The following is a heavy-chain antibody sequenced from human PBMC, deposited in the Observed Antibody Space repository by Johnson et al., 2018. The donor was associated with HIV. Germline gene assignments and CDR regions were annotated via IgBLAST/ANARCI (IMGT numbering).Heavy chain of an antibody. CDR1: GFTVSSNY. D-gene: IGHD1-26*01. V-gene: IGHV3-23*04. CDR3: ARYSGSYLPDAFDI. J-gene: IGHJ3*02. Sequence: VQVVESGGGLVQPGGSLRLSCAASGFTVSSNYMSWVRQAPGKGLEWVSAISGSGGSTYYADSVKCRFTLSRDNSKNSLYLQRNSLRAEDTAVYYCARYSGSYLPDAFDIWGQGTMVTVSS. CDR2: SGSGGST.